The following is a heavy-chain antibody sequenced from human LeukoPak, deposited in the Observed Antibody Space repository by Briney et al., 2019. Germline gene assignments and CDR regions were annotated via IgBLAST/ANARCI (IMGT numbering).Heavy chain of an antibody. Sequence: PSETLSLTCAVYGGSFSGYYWSWIRQPPGKGLEWIGYIYYSGSTNYNPSLKSRVTISVDTSKNQFSLKLSSVTAADTAVYYCAREGDGYRPVEWGQGTLVTVSS. V-gene: IGHV4-59*01. J-gene: IGHJ4*02. CDR2: IYYSGST. D-gene: IGHD5-18*01. CDR3: AREGDGYRPVE. CDR1: GGSFSGYY.